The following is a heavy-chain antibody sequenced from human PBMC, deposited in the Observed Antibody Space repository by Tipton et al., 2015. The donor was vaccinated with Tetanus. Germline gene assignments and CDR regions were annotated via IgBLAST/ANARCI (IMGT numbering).Heavy chain of an antibody. CDR2: INPDSGGT. V-gene: IGHV1-2*02. CDR3: ARAGPQATFGVKYGMDV. Sequence: QSGPEVKKPGASVKVSCKAAGYTFTGNYLQWVRQAPGQGLEWMGXINPDSGGTNSAQKFQGRVTMTRDTSISTAYMELSRLRSDDTAVYYCARAGPQATFGVKYGMDVWGQGTTVTVSS. CDR1: GYTFTGNY. J-gene: IGHJ6*02. D-gene: IGHD3-3*01.